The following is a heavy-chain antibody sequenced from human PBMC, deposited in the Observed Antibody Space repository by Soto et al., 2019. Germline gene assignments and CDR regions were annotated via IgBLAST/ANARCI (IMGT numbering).Heavy chain of an antibody. V-gene: IGHV3-30-3*01. CDR3: APTAPDYSYYYYYYGMDV. J-gene: IGHJ6*02. CDR2: ISYDGSNK. Sequence: GGSLRLSCAASGFTFSSYAMHWVRQAPGKGLEWVAVISYDGSNKYYADSVKGRFTIARDNSKNTLYLQMNSLRAEDTAVYYCAPTAPDYSYYYYYYGMDVWGQGTTVTVSS. D-gene: IGHD4-4*01. CDR1: GFTFSSYA.